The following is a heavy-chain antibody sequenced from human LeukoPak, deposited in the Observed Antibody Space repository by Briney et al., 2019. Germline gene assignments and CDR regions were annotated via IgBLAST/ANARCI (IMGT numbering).Heavy chain of an antibody. CDR2: IYIGGST. Sequence: PGGSLRLSCAASALTVTNTYMSWVRQAPGMGLERVSVIYIGGSTYYADSVKGRFTISRDSSENTVYLQMTSLSVEDTAVYYCARCKIGSHFDYWGQGTLVTVSS. CDR1: ALTVTNTY. CDR3: ARCKIGSHFDY. J-gene: IGHJ4*02. V-gene: IGHV3-53*01. D-gene: IGHD1-26*01.